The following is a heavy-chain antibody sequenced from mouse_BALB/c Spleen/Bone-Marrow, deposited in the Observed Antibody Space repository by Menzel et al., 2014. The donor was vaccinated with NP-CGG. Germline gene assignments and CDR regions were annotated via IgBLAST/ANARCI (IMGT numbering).Heavy chain of an antibody. Sequence: EVQRVESGGGLVKPGGSLKLSCAASGFTFSSYAMSWVRQTPEKRLEWVASISSGGSTYYPDSVKGRFTISRDNARNILYLQMSSLRSEDTAMYYCARDDYDDQYYFDYWGQGTTLTASS. CDR3: ARDDYDDQYYFDY. D-gene: IGHD2-4*01. CDR1: GFTFSSYA. V-gene: IGHV5-6-5*01. J-gene: IGHJ2*01. CDR2: ISSGGST.